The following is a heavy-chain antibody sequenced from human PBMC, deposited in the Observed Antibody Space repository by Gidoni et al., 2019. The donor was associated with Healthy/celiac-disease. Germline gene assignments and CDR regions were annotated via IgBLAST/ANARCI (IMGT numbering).Heavy chain of an antibody. D-gene: IGHD3-3*01. CDR1: GVSISSSSYY. CDR3: ARLPNVLRFLEWLTDAFDI. J-gene: IGHJ3*02. Sequence: QLQLQESGPGLVKPSETLSLTCTVSGVSISSSSYYWGWIRQPPGKGLEWIGSIYYSGSTYYKPSLKSRVTISVDTSKNQFSLKLSSVTAADTAVYYCARLPNVLRFLEWLTDAFDIWGQGTMVTVSS. V-gene: IGHV4-39*01. CDR2: IYYSGST.